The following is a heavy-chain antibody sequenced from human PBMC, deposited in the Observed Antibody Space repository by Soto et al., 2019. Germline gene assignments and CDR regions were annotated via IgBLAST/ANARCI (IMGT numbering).Heavy chain of an antibody. CDR3: AAYSGSYAHRY. V-gene: IGHV3-33*01. J-gene: IGHJ4*02. D-gene: IGHD1-26*01. Sequence: GESLKISCAASGFTFSSYGMHWVRQAPGKGLEWVAVIWYDGSNKYYADSVKGRFTISRDNSKNTLYLQMNSLRAEDTAVYYCAAYSGSYAHRYWGQGTLVTVSS. CDR1: GFTFSSYG. CDR2: IWYDGSNK.